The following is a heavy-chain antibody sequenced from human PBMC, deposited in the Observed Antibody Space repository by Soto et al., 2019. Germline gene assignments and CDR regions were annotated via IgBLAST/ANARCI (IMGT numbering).Heavy chain of an antibody. CDR2: ISYDGSNK. Sequence: GSLRLSCAASGFTFSSYGMHWVRQAPGKGLEWVAVISYDGSNKYYADSVKGRFTISRDNSKNTLYLQMNSLRAEDTAVYYCAKDSGIVGATDAYNWFDPWGQGTLVTVSS. CDR1: GFTFSSYG. J-gene: IGHJ5*02. D-gene: IGHD1-26*01. CDR3: AKDSGIVGATDAYNWFDP. V-gene: IGHV3-30*18.